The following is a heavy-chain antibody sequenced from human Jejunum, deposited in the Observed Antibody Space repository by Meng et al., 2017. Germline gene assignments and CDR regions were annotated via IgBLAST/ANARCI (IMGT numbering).Heavy chain of an antibody. D-gene: IGHD3-22*01. CDR2: IYLGDSDT. CDR1: GHSFSSYW. CDR3: ARPYDSSGYSWAFDI. Sequence: GGSLRLSCKGSGHSFSSYWIGWVRQMPGKGLEWMGIIYLGDSDTRYSPSFQGQVTISADKSINTAYLQWSSLKASDTAMYYCARPYDSSGYSWAFDIWGQGTMVTVSS. J-gene: IGHJ3*02. V-gene: IGHV5-51*01.